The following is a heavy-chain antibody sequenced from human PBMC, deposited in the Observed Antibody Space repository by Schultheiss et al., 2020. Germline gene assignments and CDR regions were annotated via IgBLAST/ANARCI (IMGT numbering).Heavy chain of an antibody. J-gene: IGHJ4*02. CDR3: TLDYGDYSDY. CDR1: GFTFSSYW. D-gene: IGHD4-17*01. CDR2: IRSKAYGGTT. Sequence: GESLKISCAASGFTFSSYWMHWVRQAPGKGLEWVGFIRSKAYGGTTEYAASVKGRFTISRDDSKSIAYLQMNSLKTEDTAVYYCTLDYGDYSDYWGQGTLVAVSS. V-gene: IGHV3-49*04.